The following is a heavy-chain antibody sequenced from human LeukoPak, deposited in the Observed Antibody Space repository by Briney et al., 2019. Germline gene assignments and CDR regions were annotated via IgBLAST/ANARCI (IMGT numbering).Heavy chain of an antibody. CDR3: ARVRWNDLDPWFDP. Sequence: ASVKVSCKASGYTFTSYGISWVRQAPGQGLEWMGWINPNSGGTNYAQKFQGRVTMTRDTSISTAYMELSRLRSDDTAVYYCARVRWNDLDPWFDPWGQGTLVTVSS. D-gene: IGHD1-1*01. V-gene: IGHV1-2*02. J-gene: IGHJ5*02. CDR1: GYTFTSYG. CDR2: INPNSGGT.